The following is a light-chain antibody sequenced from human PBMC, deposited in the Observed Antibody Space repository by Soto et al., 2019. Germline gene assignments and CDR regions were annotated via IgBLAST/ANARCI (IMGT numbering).Light chain of an antibody. CDR2: AAS. J-gene: IGKJ5*01. CDR3: QQYGRT. V-gene: IGKV3-20*01. Sequence: EVVLTQSPGTLSLSPGERATLSCRASQSISTNYLAWYQQKPGQAPKLLIYAASSRLTGMPDRLSGSGSGTDFTLTISRLEPEDFALYYCQQYGRTFGQGTRLDIK. CDR1: QSISTNY.